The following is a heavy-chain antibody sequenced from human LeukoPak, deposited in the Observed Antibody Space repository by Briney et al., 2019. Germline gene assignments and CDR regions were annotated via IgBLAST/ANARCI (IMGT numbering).Heavy chain of an antibody. CDR1: GYTFTGYY. D-gene: IGHD6-13*01. J-gene: IGHJ4*02. Sequence: ASVKVSCKASGYTFTGYYMHWVRQAPGQGLEGMGWINPNRGGTNYAQKFQGRVTMTRDTSISTAYMELSRLRSDDTAVYYCARIIAAAGNPDYWGQGTLVTVSS. CDR3: ARIIAAAGNPDY. CDR2: INPNRGGT. V-gene: IGHV1-2*02.